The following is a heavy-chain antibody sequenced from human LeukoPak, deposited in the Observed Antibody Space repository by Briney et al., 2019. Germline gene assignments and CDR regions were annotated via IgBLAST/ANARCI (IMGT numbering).Heavy chain of an antibody. V-gene: IGHV1-46*01. CDR3: AREANVDTGMVPSFDY. CDR2: INPSGGST. D-gene: IGHD5-18*01. CDR1: GYTFTSYY. J-gene: IGHJ4*02. Sequence: ASVKVSCKASGYTFTSYYMHWMRHAPGQGLEWMGIINPSGGSTSNAQKFQGRVTMTRDMSTSTDYMELSSLRSEDTAVYYCAREANVDTGMVPSFDYWGQGTLVTVSS.